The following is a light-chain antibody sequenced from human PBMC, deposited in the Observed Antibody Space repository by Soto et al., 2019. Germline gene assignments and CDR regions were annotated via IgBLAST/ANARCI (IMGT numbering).Light chain of an antibody. CDR2: AAS. V-gene: IGKV1-27*01. J-gene: IGKJ1*01. CDR3: QKYNSAPWT. CDR1: QGISNY. Sequence: DIQMTQSRSSRSTSVGDRVTITCRASQGISNYLAWYQQKPGKVPKLLIYAASTLQSGDPSRFSGSGSGTDFTLTISSLQPEDVATDYCQKYNSAPWTFGQGTKVDIK.